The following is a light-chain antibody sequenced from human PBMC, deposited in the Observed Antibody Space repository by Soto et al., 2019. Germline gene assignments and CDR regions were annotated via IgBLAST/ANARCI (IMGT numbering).Light chain of an antibody. V-gene: IGKV1-5*03. J-gene: IGKJ1*01. CDR3: QQYNSFSWT. CDR1: QSISSK. Sequence: DIQMTQSPSTLSASVEDRVTITCRASQSISSKLAWYQQKQGKAPKLLIYKASSLERGVPSRFSGSGSGTDFTLTISSLQPDDFATYYCQQYNSFSWTFGQGTKVEIK. CDR2: KAS.